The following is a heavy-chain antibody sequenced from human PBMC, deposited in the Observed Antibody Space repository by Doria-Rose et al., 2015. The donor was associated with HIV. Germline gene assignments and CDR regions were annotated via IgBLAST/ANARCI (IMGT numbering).Heavy chain of an antibody. CDR2: IFSDDER. CDR1: GVSLSSPGMG. J-gene: IGHJ4*02. D-gene: IGHD6-13*01. V-gene: IGHV2-26*01. CDR3: ARIKSSRWYHNHYFDS. Sequence: QITLKESGPVLVKPTGTLTLTCTVSGVSLSSPGMGVSWIRQPPGKALEWLANIFSDDERSYKTSLKSRLTISRGTSKSQVVLTMTDMDPVDTATYYCARIKSSRWYHNHYFDSWGQGPLSIVSA.